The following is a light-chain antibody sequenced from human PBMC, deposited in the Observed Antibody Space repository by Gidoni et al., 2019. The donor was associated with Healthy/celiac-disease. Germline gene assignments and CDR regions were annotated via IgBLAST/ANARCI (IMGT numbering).Light chain of an antibody. CDR2: GAS. V-gene: IGKV3-15*01. CDR1: QSVSSN. CDR3: QQYNNWPPWT. Sequence: EIVMTQSPATLSVSPGERATLSCRASQSVSSNFAWYHHNTGQAPRHLIYGASTRATGIPARFSGSGAGTEVTLTISSLQSEDFAVYYCQQYNNWPPWTFGQGTKVEIK. J-gene: IGKJ1*01.